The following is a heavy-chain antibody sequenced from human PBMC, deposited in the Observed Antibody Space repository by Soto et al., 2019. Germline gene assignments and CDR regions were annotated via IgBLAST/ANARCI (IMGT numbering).Heavy chain of an antibody. CDR2: INAGNGNT. J-gene: IGHJ5*02. Sequence: QVQLVQSGAEEKKPGASVKVSCKASGYTFSDYAIHWVRQAPGQRPEWMGWINAGNGNTKYSQKFQGRVTITRDTSASTAYMKLSILRSEDTAVYYCARRTPVWFDPWGQGTLVTVSS. CDR3: ARRTPVWFDP. CDR1: GYTFSDYA. V-gene: IGHV1-3*05.